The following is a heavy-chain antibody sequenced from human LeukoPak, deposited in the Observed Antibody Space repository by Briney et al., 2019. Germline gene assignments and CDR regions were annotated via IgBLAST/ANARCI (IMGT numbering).Heavy chain of an antibody. CDR3: AKDLKLRFLEWLSSPEIFDI. D-gene: IGHD3-3*01. CDR2: VDTDGSTV. V-gene: IGHV3-74*01. CDR1: GFTFSAYW. J-gene: IGHJ3*02. Sequence: PGGSLRLSCAASGFTFSAYWMNWVRQGPGKGLVWVARVDTDGSTVNYADSVKGRFTISRDNAKNTLYLQMNSLRVEDTAVYYCAKDLKLRFLEWLSSPEIFDIWGQGTMVTVSS.